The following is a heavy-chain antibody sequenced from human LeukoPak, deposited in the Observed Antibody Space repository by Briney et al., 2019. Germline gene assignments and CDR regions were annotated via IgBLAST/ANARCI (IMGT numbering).Heavy chain of an antibody. J-gene: IGHJ4*02. CDR2: ISSSSSYI. CDR1: GFTFSSYS. V-gene: IGHV3-21*01. Sequence: GGSLRLPCAASGFTFSSYSMNWVRQAPGKGLEWVSSISSSSSYIYYADSVKGRFTISRDNAKNSLYLQMNSLRAEDTAVYYCARAVGSHYDSSGYYPYYFDYWGQGTLVTVSS. CDR3: ARAVGSHYDSSGYYPYYFDY. D-gene: IGHD3-22*01.